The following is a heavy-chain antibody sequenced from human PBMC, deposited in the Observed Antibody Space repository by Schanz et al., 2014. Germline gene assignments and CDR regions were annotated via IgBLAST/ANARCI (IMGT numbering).Heavy chain of an antibody. Sequence: EVQLVESGGDVVQPGGSLRLSCAATGFIFSDYAMSWVRHAPGKGLEWVSAIAGSGAGAVYADSVQGRFAIFRDRTTLYLQMSSLRLDDTAVYYCTKAVRPEPESIFFQHWGQGTLVTVSA. CDR3: TKAVRPEPESIFFQH. CDR1: GFIFSDYA. D-gene: IGHD3-9*01. J-gene: IGHJ1*01. V-gene: IGHV3-23*04. CDR2: IAGSGAGA.